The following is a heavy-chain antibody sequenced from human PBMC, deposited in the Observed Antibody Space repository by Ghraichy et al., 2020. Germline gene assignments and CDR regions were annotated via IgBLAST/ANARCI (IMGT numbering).Heavy chain of an antibody. Sequence: GESLNISCAASGFTVSSNYMSWVRQAPGKGLEWVSVIYSGGSTYYADSVKGRFTISRDNSKNTLYLQMNSLRAEDTAVYYCARGWELLRFDYWGQGTRVTVSS. CDR3: ARGWELLRFDY. J-gene: IGHJ4*02. D-gene: IGHD1-26*01. CDR2: IYSGGST. CDR1: GFTVSSNY. V-gene: IGHV3-53*01.